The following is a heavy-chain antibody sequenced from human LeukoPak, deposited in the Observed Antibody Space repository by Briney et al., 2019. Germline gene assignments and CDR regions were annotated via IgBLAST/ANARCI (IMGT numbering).Heavy chain of an antibody. CDR1: VGSNSSSIYY. V-gene: IGHV4-39*01. CDR3: AVLRWFGDPNLDV. Sequence: SGTLSLTCTVSVGSNSSSIYYSGWTRQPPGKGLEWIGSIYYSGSTYYNPSLKGRVTISVDTSKNQFSLKLSSVTAADTAVYYCAVLRWFGDPNLDVWGKGTTVTVSS. J-gene: IGHJ6*04. D-gene: IGHD3-10*01. CDR2: IYYSGST.